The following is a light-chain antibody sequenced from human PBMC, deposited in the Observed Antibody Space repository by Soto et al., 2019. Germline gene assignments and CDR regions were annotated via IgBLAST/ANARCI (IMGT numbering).Light chain of an antibody. J-gene: IGLJ3*02. Sequence: NFMLTQPHSVSESPGKTVTISCTRSSGSIASNYVQWYQQRPGSSPTTVIYEDNQRPSGVPDRFSGSIDSSSNSASLTSSGLETEDEADYYCQSYDSSNSWVFGGGTKLTVL. V-gene: IGLV6-57*01. CDR3: QSYDSSNSWV. CDR1: SGSIASNY. CDR2: EDN.